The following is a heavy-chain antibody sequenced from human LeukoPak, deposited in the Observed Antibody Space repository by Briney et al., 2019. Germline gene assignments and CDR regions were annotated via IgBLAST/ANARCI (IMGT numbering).Heavy chain of an antibody. Sequence: ASVKVSCKASGYTFTGYYIHWVRQAPGQGLEWVGWINPNSGDTNYAQKFQGWVTMTRDTSISTAYMELSRLRSDDTAVYYCATALRGVGGSICPFDYWGQGTLVIVSS. CDR3: ATALRGVGGSICPFDY. D-gene: IGHD3-10*01. CDR2: INPNSGDT. J-gene: IGHJ4*02. CDR1: GYTFTGYY. V-gene: IGHV1-2*04.